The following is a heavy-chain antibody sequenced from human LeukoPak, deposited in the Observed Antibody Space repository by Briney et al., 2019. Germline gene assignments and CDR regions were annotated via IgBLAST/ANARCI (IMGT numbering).Heavy chain of an antibody. V-gene: IGHV3-33*03. CDR1: GFTFSSYG. D-gene: IGHD4-17*01. Sequence: GGSLRLSCAASGFTFSSYGMHWVRQAPGKGLEWVAVIWYDGSNKYYADSVKGRFTISRDNAKNSLYLQMNSLRAEDTAVYYCASHDYGDLRGYWGQGTLVTVSS. CDR2: IWYDGSNK. CDR3: ASHDYGDLRGY. J-gene: IGHJ4*02.